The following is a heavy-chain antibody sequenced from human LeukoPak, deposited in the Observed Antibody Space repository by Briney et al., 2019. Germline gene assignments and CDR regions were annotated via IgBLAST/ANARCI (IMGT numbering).Heavy chain of an antibody. V-gene: IGHV3-30*18. CDR2: ISYDGSNK. Sequence: GGSLRLSCAASGFTFSSYGMHWVRQAPGKGLEWVAVISYDGSNKYYADSVKGRFTISRDNSKNTLYLQMNSLRAEDTAVYHCAKDSTTHYYYGMDVWGQGTTVTVSS. J-gene: IGHJ6*02. D-gene: IGHD4-11*01. CDR1: GFTFSSYG. CDR3: AKDSTTHYYYGMDV.